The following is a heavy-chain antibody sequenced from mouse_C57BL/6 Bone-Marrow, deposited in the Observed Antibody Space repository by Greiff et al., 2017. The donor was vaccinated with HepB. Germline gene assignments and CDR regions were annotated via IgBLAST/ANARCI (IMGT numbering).Heavy chain of an antibody. D-gene: IGHD1-1*01. Sequence: EVMLVESGGGLVKPGGSLKLSCAASGFTFSSYAMSWVRQTPEKRLEWVATISDGDSYTYYPDNVKGRFTISRDNAKNNLYLQMSHLKSEDTAMYYCARGTTVVATDYAMDYWGQGTSVTVSS. CDR3: ARGTTVVATDYAMDY. CDR2: ISDGDSYT. CDR1: GFTFSSYA. V-gene: IGHV5-4*03. J-gene: IGHJ4*01.